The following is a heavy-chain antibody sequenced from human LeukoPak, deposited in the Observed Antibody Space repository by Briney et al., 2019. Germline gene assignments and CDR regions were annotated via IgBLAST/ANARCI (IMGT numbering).Heavy chain of an antibody. CDR3: ARGLGYGDYIFDY. CDR1: GGSFSGYY. D-gene: IGHD4-17*01. V-gene: IGHV4-34*01. J-gene: IGHJ4*02. Sequence: SETLSLTCAVYGGSFSGYYWSWIRQPPGKGLEWIGEINHSGSTNYNPSLKSRVTISVDTSKNQFSLKLSSVTAADTAVYYCARGLGYGDYIFDYWGQGTLVTVSS. CDR2: INHSGST.